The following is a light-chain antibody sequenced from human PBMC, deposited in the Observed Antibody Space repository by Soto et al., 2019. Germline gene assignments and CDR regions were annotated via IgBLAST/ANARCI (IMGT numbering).Light chain of an antibody. V-gene: IGKV2-28*01. Sequence: DIVMTQSPLHLRVTPGEPASISCRSSRSLLYSNGYNYVDWYLQRPGQSPQLLIYLGSDRASGVSDRFSGSGSGTEFTLKISRVEAEDVGVYYCMQTLQTPLTLGGGTKVEI. CDR2: LGS. CDR1: RSLLYSNGYNY. J-gene: IGKJ4*01. CDR3: MQTLQTPLT.